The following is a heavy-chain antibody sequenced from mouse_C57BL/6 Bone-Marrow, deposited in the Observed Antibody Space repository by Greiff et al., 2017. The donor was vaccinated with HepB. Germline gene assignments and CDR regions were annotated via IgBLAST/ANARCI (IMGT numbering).Heavy chain of an antibody. CDR1: GYTFTDYY. V-gene: IGHV1-19*01. Sequence: EVQVVESGPVLVKPGASVKMSCKASGYTFTDYYMNWVKQSHGKSLEWIGVINPYNGGTSYNQKFKGKATLTVDKSSSTAYMELNSLTSEDSAVYYCARPYYSNYYYAMDYWGQGTSVTVSS. CDR3: ARPYYSNYYYAMDY. D-gene: IGHD2-5*01. CDR2: INPYNGGT. J-gene: IGHJ4*01.